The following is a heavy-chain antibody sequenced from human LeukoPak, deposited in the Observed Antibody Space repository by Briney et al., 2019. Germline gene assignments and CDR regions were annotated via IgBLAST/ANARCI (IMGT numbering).Heavy chain of an antibody. CDR2: IYYSGST. D-gene: IGHD6-19*01. J-gene: IGHJ2*01. CDR3: ARRVAAVRLPRFYDL. Sequence: PSETLSLTCSVSGGSISSYYWNWIRQPPGKGLEWIGYIYYSGSTNYNPSLKSRVTISLDTSKNNFSLKLSSVTAADTAVYYCARRVAAVRLPRFYDLWRRGTLVTVCS. CDR1: GGSISSYY. V-gene: IGHV4-59*01.